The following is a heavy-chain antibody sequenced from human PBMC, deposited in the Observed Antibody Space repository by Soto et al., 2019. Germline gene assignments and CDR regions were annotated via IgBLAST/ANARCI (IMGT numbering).Heavy chain of an antibody. CDR1: GFRFSSYG. J-gene: IGHJ3*02. CDR3: ATGDFYNRRSGAFRI. CDR2: IWYDGSEK. Sequence: QVQLVESGGGVVQPGRSLRLSCAASGFRFSSYGMHWVRQAPGKGLEWVAVIWYDGSEKFHADSVKGRFTISRVNSKNTLYLQMNSLRAEDTAVNYCATGDFYNRRSGAFRIWGQGTMFTVSS. D-gene: IGHD2-21*01. V-gene: IGHV3-33*01.